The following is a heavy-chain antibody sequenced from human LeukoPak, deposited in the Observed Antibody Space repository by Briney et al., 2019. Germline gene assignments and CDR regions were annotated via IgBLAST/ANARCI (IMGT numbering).Heavy chain of an antibody. CDR1: GGSFSGYY. CDR3: ARTGGRRRITMKVVPHRNAFDI. Sequence: TSETLSLTCAVNGGSFSGYYWSWIRQPPGKGLEWIGEINHSGSTNYNPSLKSRVTISVDTSKNQFSLKLSSVTAADTAVYYCARTGGRRRITMKVVPHRNAFDIWGQGTMVTVSS. CDR2: INHSGST. J-gene: IGHJ3*02. V-gene: IGHV4-34*01. D-gene: IGHD3-22*01.